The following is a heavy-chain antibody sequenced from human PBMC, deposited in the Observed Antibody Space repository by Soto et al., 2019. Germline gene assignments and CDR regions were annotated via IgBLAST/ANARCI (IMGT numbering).Heavy chain of an antibody. CDR2: IYDNGTT. J-gene: IGHJ6*02. V-gene: IGHV3-53*01. CDR3: VRPLPSRRNYGLDV. CDR1: GLTVSNAY. Sequence: EVQLVESGGGLIQPGGSLRLSCAASGLTVSNAYMAWVRQAPGMGLEWVSVIYDNGTTYYADSVKGRFTIPRNTSTTTLSLQMDSLRAEDTAVYYCVRPLPSRRNYGLDVWGQGTTVTVSS. D-gene: IGHD6-25*01.